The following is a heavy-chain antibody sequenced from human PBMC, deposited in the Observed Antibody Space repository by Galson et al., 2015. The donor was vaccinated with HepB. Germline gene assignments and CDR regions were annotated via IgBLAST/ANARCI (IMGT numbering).Heavy chain of an antibody. CDR2: ISYDGSNK. CDR3: ARDLRIAAAGRPAPPLGY. CDR1: GFTFSSYA. J-gene: IGHJ4*02. D-gene: IGHD6-13*01. V-gene: IGHV3-30*04. Sequence: SLRLSCAASGFTFSSYAMHWVRQAPGKGLEWVAVISYDGSNKYYADSVKGRFTISRDDSKNTLYLQMNSLRAEDTAVYYCARDLRIAAAGRPAPPLGYWGQGTLVTVSS.